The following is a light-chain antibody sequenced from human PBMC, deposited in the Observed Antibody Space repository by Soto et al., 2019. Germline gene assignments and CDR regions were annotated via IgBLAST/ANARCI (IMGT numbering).Light chain of an antibody. J-gene: IGLJ7*01. CDR3: YSYRSINSV. Sequence: QSALTQPASVSGSPGQSITISCTGTSSDVGSHNLVSWYQQHPGQAPKLMIYEVSKRPLGVSXXFSASKSGNTASLTISGXQXEXXXXXXXYSYRSINSVFGGGTQLTVL. V-gene: IGLV2-23*02. CDR2: EVS. CDR1: SSDVGSHNL.